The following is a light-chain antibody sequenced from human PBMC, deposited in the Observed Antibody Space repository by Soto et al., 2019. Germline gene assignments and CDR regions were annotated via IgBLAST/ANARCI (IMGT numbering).Light chain of an antibody. Sequence: QSVLTQPACVSGSPGQSITISCSGTPSDIGAYNYVSWYQHLPGKAPEVIIYDVTNRPSGVSSRFSGSKSGTTASLTISGLQAEDEANYYCGSYTITTTLMIFGGGTKLTVL. CDR3: GSYTITTTLMI. CDR2: DVT. J-gene: IGLJ2*01. V-gene: IGLV2-14*03. CDR1: PSDIGAYNY.